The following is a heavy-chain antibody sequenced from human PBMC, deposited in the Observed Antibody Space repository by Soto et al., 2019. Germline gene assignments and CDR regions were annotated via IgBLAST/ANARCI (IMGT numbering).Heavy chain of an antibody. Sequence: QVQLQQWGAGLLKPSETLSLTCAVYGGSFSGYYWSWIRQPPGKGLEWIGEINHSGSTNYNPSLKSRVTISVDTSKNQVSLKLSSVTAADTAVYYCASRLRFSGGWFDPWGQGTLVTVSS. CDR1: GGSFSGYY. D-gene: IGHD3-3*01. V-gene: IGHV4-34*01. CDR2: INHSGST. CDR3: ASRLRFSGGWFDP. J-gene: IGHJ5*02.